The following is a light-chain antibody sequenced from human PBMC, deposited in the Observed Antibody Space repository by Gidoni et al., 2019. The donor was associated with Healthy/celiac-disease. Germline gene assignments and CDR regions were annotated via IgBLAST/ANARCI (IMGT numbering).Light chain of an antibody. CDR2: DAS. V-gene: IGKV3-11*01. Sequence: EIVLTQSPATLSLSTGERATLACRASQSVSSYLAWDQQKAGQTPRLLIYDASNRATGIPARFSGSGSGTDFTLTISSLEPEDFAVYYCQQRSNWPPYTFGQGTKLEIK. J-gene: IGKJ2*01. CDR1: QSVSSY. CDR3: QQRSNWPPYT.